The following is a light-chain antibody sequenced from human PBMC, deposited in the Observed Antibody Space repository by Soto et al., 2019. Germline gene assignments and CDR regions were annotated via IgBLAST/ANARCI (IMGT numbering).Light chain of an antibody. CDR1: SSDAGGYKY. Sequence: QSALTQPASVSGSPGQSITISCTGTSSDAGGYKYVSWYQQHPDKAPKLIIFEVSNRPSGISSRFSGSKSDNTASLTISGLQAEDEADYYCASYTSSSTSVIFGRGTKLTVL. V-gene: IGLV2-14*01. CDR3: ASYTSSSTSVI. J-gene: IGLJ2*01. CDR2: EVS.